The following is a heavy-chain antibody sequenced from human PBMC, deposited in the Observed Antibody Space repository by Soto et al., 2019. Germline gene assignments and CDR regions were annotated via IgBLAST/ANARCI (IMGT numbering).Heavy chain of an antibody. CDR3: AGRTYYYDSSGYYRDY. Sequence: QLQLQESGPGLVKPSETLSLTCTVSGGSISSSSYYWGWIRQPPGKGLEWIGSIYYSGSTYYNPSLKSRVPISVDTSKNQFSLKLSSVTAADTAVYYCAGRTYYYDSSGYYRDYWGQGTLVTVSS. CDR1: GGSISSSSYY. V-gene: IGHV4-39*01. CDR2: IYYSGST. J-gene: IGHJ4*02. D-gene: IGHD3-22*01.